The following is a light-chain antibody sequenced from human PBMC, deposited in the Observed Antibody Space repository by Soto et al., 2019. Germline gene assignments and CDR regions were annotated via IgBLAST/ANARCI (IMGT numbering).Light chain of an antibody. CDR2: GAS. Sequence: DIQMTQSPSSLSASVGDRVTITCRASQSISNYVNWYQQKPGEVPKLLIYGASTLQSGVPSRFSGSGSGTDFTLTISRLQPEDFATYYCQQSYVARTFGQGTKVEIK. CDR1: QSISNY. J-gene: IGKJ1*01. CDR3: QQSYVART. V-gene: IGKV1-39*01.